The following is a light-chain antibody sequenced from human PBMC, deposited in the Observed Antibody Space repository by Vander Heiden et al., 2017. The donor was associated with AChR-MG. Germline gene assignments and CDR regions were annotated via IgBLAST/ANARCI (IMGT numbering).Light chain of an antibody. J-gene: IGLJ2*01. CDR1: SSNIGRSY. V-gene: IGLV1-47*01. CDR3: AAWDDSLSGHVV. CDR2: RDN. Sequence: QSVLLQPPSASGTPGQRVTISCSGSSSNIGRSYVHGYQQCPGTTPKLLIYRDNQRPSGVPDRFSGSKSGTSASLAISGLRSEDEAAYFCAAWDDSLSGHVVFGGGTKLTVL.